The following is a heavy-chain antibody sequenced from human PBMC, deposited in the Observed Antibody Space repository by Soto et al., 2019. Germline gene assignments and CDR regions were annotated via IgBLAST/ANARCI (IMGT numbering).Heavy chain of an antibody. CDR2: IIPIFGTA. CDR1: GGTFSSYA. CDR3: ASTTVTKFEPRPGGMHV. Sequence: QVQLVQSGAEVKKPGSSVKVSCKASGGTFSSYAISWVRQAPGQGLEWMGGIIPIFGTANYAQKFQGRVTITANESTGTAYMELSSLRSADTAVYYWASTTVTKFEPRPGGMHVWVHGGTVTVS. D-gene: IGHD4-4*01. J-gene: IGHJ6*01. V-gene: IGHV1-69*01.